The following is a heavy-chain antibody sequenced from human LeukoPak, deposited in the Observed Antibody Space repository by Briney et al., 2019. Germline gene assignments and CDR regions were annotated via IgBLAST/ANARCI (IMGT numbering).Heavy chain of an antibody. D-gene: IGHD3-3*01. CDR3: ARGGTTIFGVVYFDS. Sequence: ASMKVSCKTSEYAFTNYYIHWVRQAPGQGLEWMGWINPNSGDTNYAQSFQGRVTMTRDTSIVTAYMDLSRLRSDDMAVYYCARGGTTIFGVVYFDSWGQGTLVTVSS. J-gene: IGHJ4*02. CDR1: EYAFTNYY. V-gene: IGHV1-2*02. CDR2: INPNSGDT.